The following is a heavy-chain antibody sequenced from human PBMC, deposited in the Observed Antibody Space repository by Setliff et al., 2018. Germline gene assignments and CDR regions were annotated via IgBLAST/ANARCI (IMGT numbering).Heavy chain of an antibody. V-gene: IGHV3-7*03. CDR3: ATKAVAGT. J-gene: IGHJ4*02. CDR2: IKQDGSEK. CDR1: GFTFSNVW. D-gene: IGHD6-19*01. Sequence: PGGSLRLSCEVSGFTFSNVWMSWVRQAPGKGLEWVANIKQDGSEKYYVDSVKGRFTISRDNAKKSVDLQMNSLRAEDTAVYYCATKAVAGTGGQGTLVTVSS.